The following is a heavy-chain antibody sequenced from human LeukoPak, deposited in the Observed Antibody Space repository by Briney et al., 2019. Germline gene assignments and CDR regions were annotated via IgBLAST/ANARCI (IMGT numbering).Heavy chain of an antibody. V-gene: IGHV4-4*07. D-gene: IGHD1-14*01. CDR2: VYPSGST. CDR1: GGSISSHY. Sequence: SETLSLTCTVSGGSISSHYWSWIRQPAGKGPEWIVRVYPSGSTDYNPSLESRVTMSVDTSKNQFSLKMSSVTAADTAVYYCARYDRAAFDIWGQGTMVTVSS. J-gene: IGHJ3*02. CDR3: ARYDRAAFDI.